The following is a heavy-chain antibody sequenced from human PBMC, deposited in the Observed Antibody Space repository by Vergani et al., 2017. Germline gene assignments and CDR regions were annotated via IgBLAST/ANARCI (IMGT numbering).Heavy chain of an antibody. J-gene: IGHJ4*02. Sequence: QVQLVESGGGVVQPGTSLRLSCVVSGFALNRHAMYWVRQAPGKGLEWVVGISFDGTNDYYPDLVKGRFTISRDIAKNTLYLQVRSLRLEDTGVYHCVRDRGLCAGGRCYTEAWDYCGQGTPVTVSS. CDR2: ISFDGTND. V-gene: IGHV3-30-3*01. D-gene: IGHD2-2*02. CDR1: GFALNRHA. CDR3: VRDRGLCAGGRCYTEAWDY.